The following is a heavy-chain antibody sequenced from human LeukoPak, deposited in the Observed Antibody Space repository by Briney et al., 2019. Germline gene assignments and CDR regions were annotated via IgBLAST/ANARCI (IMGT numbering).Heavy chain of an antibody. D-gene: IGHD6-13*01. CDR3: ARDQDSSSWYVDY. CDR1: GYTFTGYY. V-gene: IGHV1-2*06. J-gene: IGHJ4*02. CDR2: INPNSGGT. Sequence: ASVKVSCKASGYTFTGYYMHWVRQAPGQGLEWMGRINPNSGGTNYAQKFQGRVTMTRDTSISTAYMELSRLRSDDTAVYYCARDQDSSSWYVDYWGQGTLVTVSS.